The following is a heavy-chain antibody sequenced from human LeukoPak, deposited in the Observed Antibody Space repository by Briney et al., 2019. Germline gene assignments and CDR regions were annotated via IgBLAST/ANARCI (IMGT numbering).Heavy chain of an antibody. Sequence: SETLSLTCTVSGGSISSYYWSWIRQPPGKGLEWIGYSYYSGSTNYNPSLKSRVTISVDTSKNQFSLKLSSVTAADTAVYYCAREGCSSTSCYNHYYYYMDVWDKGTTVTVSS. CDR3: AREGCSSTSCYNHYYYYMDV. CDR2: SYYSGST. D-gene: IGHD2-2*02. J-gene: IGHJ6*03. CDR1: GGSISSYY. V-gene: IGHV4-59*01.